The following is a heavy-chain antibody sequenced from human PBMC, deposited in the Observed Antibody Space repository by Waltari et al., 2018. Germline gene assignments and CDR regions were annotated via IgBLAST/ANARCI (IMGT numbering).Heavy chain of an antibody. CDR2: IIPIFGTA. V-gene: IGHV1-69*14. D-gene: IGHD2-2*01. Sequence: QVQLVQSGAEVKKPGSSVKVSCKASGGTFSSYAISWVRPAPGQGLEWMGGIIPIFGTANYAQKFQGRVTITADKSTSTAYMELSSLRSEDTAVYYCARHAPIVVVPAAKYNWFDPWGQGTLVTVSS. J-gene: IGHJ5*02. CDR3: ARHAPIVVVPAAKYNWFDP. CDR1: GGTFSSYA.